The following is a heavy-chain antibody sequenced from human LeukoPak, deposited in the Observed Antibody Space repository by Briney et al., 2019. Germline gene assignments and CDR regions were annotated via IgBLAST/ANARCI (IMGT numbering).Heavy chain of an antibody. Sequence: ASVKVSCKASGYTFTSYGISWVRQATGQGLEWMGWMNPNSGNTGYAQKFQGRVTITRNTSISTAYMELSSLRSEDMAVYYCARVGYYDSSGQFDYWGQGTLVTVSS. D-gene: IGHD3-22*01. V-gene: IGHV1-8*03. CDR2: MNPNSGNT. CDR1: GYTFTSYG. J-gene: IGHJ4*02. CDR3: ARVGYYDSSGQFDY.